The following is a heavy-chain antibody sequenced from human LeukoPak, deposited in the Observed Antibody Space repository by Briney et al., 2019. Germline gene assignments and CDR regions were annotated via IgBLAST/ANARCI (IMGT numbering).Heavy chain of an antibody. J-gene: IGHJ6*03. CDR2: IYYSGST. Sequence: TASETLSLTCTVSGGSISSGDYYWSWIRQPPGKGLEWIGYIYYSGSTYYNPSLKSRVTISVDTSKNQSSLKLSSVTAADTAVYYCARDLYRGYMDVWGKGTTVTVSS. CDR1: GGSISSGDYY. V-gene: IGHV4-30-4*08. CDR3: ARDLYRGYMDV. D-gene: IGHD4-11*01.